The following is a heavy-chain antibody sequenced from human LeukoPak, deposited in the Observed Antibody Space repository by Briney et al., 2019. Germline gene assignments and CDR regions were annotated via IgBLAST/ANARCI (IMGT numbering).Heavy chain of an antibody. CDR1: GFTFSSYG. D-gene: IGHD4-17*01. J-gene: IGHJ4*02. CDR3: ARDPTRYLRYGYFDY. V-gene: IGHV3-33*01. CDR2: IWYDGSNE. Sequence: GGSLRLSCAASGFTFSSYGMHWVRQAPGKGLEWVAIIWYDGSNEYYVDSVRGRFTISRGDAKNSVYLQMHSLRAEDTAIYYCARDPTRYLRYGYFDYWGQGAQVTVSS.